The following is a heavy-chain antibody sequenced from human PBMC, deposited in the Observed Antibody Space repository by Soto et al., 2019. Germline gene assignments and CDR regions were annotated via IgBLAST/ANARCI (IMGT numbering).Heavy chain of an antibody. J-gene: IGHJ6*02. D-gene: IGHD1-7*01. CDR1: GGTFSSYA. V-gene: IGHV1-69*12. Sequence: QVQLVQSGAEVKKPGSSVNVSCKASGGTFSSYAISWVRQAPGQGLEWMGGIIPIFGTANYAQKFQGRVTITADESTSTAYMELSSLRSEDTAVYYCARVLPGTTIAPRYYYGMYVWGQGTTVTVSS. CDR3: ARVLPGTTIAPRYYYGMYV. CDR2: IIPIFGTA.